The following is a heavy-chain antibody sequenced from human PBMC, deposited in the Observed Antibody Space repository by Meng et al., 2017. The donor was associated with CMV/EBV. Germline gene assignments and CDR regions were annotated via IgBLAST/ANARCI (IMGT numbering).Heavy chain of an antibody. CDR3: VSGGGYCTRDTCYTVKGISWFDP. CDR1: GYTFTDSF. D-gene: IGHD2-8*01. J-gene: IGHJ5*02. Sequence: ASVKVSCKASGYTFTDSFLHWVRQAPGQRLEWMGWLNPNDGDTTYAQKFQGRVNMSSDTSISTAYMELSRLRSDDTAVYYWVSGGGYCTRDTCYTVKGISWFDPWGQGTLVTVSS. V-gene: IGHV1-2*02. CDR2: LNPNDGDT.